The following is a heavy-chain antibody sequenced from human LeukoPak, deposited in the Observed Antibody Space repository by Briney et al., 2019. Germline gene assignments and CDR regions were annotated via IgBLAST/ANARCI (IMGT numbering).Heavy chain of an antibody. CDR1: GGSISSGDYY. D-gene: IGHD4-17*01. V-gene: IGHV4-30-4*01. Sequence: NTSQILSLTCTVSGGSISSGDYYWSWIRQPPGKGLEWIGYIYYSGSTYYNPSLQSRVIISVDTSKNQFSLKLTSVTAADTAVYYCARALYSMTTVTTEYWFDYWGQGTLVTVSS. J-gene: IGHJ4*02. CDR3: ARALYSMTTVTTEYWFDY. CDR2: IYYSGST.